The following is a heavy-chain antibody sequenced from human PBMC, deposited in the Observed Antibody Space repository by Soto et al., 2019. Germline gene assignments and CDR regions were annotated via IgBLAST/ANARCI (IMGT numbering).Heavy chain of an antibody. CDR1: GYTFTAFY. Sequence: QVQLMQSGAEVKKPGASMKVSCKVSGYTFTAFYIHWVRQAPVQGLEWMGWVNPNTGLTRYAQKFKGRVTMTRDTSINTAYMELSGLTSKDTAIYYCTTVRFHPWGQGTLVTVSS. CDR2: VNPNTGLT. V-gene: IGHV1-2*02. J-gene: IGHJ5*02. CDR3: TTVRFHP.